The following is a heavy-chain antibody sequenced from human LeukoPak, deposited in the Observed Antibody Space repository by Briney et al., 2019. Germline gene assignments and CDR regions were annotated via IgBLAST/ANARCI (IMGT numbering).Heavy chain of an antibody. CDR2: IYHSGST. Sequence: SETLSLTCTVSGGSISGSSYYWGWIRQPPGKGLEWIGEIYHSGSTNYNPSLKSRVTISVDKSKNQFSLKLSSVTAADTAVYYCAASITIFGVVINNWFDPWGQGTLVTVSS. CDR1: GGSISGSSYY. CDR3: AASITIFGVVINNWFDP. V-gene: IGHV4-39*07. J-gene: IGHJ5*02. D-gene: IGHD3-3*01.